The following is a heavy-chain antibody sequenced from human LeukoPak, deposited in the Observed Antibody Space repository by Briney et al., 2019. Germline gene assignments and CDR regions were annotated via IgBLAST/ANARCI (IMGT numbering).Heavy chain of an antibody. D-gene: IGHD3-16*01. V-gene: IGHV3-23*01. CDR3: AKADATIGGAFDT. CDR1: RFIFRNYA. CDR2: ISGTADSK. Sequence: GGSLRLSCAASRFIFRNYAMSWVRQAPGRGLEWLSIISGTADSKYYADSVKGRFTISRDNPRSTLYLEMNILRAEDTAVYYCAKADATIGGAFDTWGQGTMVIFSS. J-gene: IGHJ3*02.